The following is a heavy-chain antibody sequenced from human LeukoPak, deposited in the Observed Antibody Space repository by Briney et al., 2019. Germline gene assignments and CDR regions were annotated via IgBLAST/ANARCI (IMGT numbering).Heavy chain of an antibody. V-gene: IGHV1-3*01. CDR3: ARGRLYDSSGYYYDSFDY. J-gene: IGHJ4*02. CDR1: GYTFTSYA. D-gene: IGHD3-22*01. Sequence: ASVKVSCKASGYTFTSYAMHWVRQAPGQRLEWMGWINAGNGNTKYSQKFQGRVTITRDTSASTAHMELSSLRSEDTAVYYCARGRLYDSSGYYYDSFDYWGQGTLVTVSS. CDR2: INAGNGNT.